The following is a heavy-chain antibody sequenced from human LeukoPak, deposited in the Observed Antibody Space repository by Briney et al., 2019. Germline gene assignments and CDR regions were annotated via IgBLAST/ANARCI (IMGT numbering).Heavy chain of an antibody. CDR1: GLTFSSYG. V-gene: IGHV3-30*18. CDR2: ISYDGSNK. Sequence: GGSLRLSCAASGLTFSSYGMHWVRQAPGKGLEWVAVISYDGSNKYYADSVKGRFTISRDNSKNTLYLQMNSLRAEDTAVYYCAKDLDVVSSSSWYFDYWGQETLVTVSS. D-gene: IGHD6-13*01. J-gene: IGHJ4*02. CDR3: AKDLDVVSSSSWYFDY.